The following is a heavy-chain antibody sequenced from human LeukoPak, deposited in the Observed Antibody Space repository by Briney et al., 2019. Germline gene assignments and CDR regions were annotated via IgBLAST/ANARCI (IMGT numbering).Heavy chain of an antibody. CDR1: GGSFSGYY. D-gene: IGHD3-10*01. Sequence: SETLSLTCAVYGGSFSGYYWSWIRQPPGKGLEWIGEINHSGSTNYNPSLKSRVTISVDTSKNQFSLKLSSVTAADTAVYYCARSQYGSGSYYIRANWFDPWGQGTLVTVSS. J-gene: IGHJ5*02. CDR2: INHSGST. CDR3: ARSQYGSGSYYIRANWFDP. V-gene: IGHV4-34*01.